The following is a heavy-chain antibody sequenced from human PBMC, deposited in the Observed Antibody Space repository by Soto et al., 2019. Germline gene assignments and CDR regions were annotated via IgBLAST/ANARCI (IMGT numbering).Heavy chain of an antibody. J-gene: IGHJ5*02. D-gene: IGHD3-10*01. CDR2: IIPIFGTA. V-gene: IGHV1-69*01. CDR3: ARLGAYGSGKIWFDP. Sequence: QVQLVQSGAEVKKPGSSVKVSCKASGGTFSSYAISWVRQAPGQGLEWMGGIIPIFGTANYAQKFQGRVTITADESTSTAYMELSSRRSEDKAVYYCARLGAYGSGKIWFDPWGQGTLVTVSS. CDR1: GGTFSSYA.